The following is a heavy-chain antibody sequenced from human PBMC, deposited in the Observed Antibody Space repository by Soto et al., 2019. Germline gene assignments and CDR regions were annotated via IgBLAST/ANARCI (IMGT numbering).Heavy chain of an antibody. CDR2: ISADGTRE. CDR1: GYTFSDHA. Sequence: QVQLVESGGGVVQPGGSLRLSCAASGYTFSDHAMHWFRQSPGKGLEWVTVISADGTREFYAESVKGRFIISRDNLKNTLSLQMNTVRDADTAFYYCATDVGVGGGVGPPCHCGQGTLVTGSS. D-gene: IGHD2-8*02. CDR3: ATDVGVGGGVGPPCH. V-gene: IGHV3-30-3*01. J-gene: IGHJ4*01.